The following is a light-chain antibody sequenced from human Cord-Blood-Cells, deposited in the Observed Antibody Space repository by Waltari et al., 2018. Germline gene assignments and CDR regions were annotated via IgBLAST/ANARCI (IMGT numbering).Light chain of an antibody. CDR2: EVS. V-gene: IGLV2-23*02. CDR3: CSYAGSSTPYV. J-gene: IGLJ1*01. Sequence: PGQSITISCTGTSRDVRRYNLVSWYQHNPGKAPKLMIYEVSKRPSGVSNRFSASKSGNTASLTISGLQAEDEADYYCCSYAGSSTPYVFGTGTKVTVL. CDR1: SRDVRRYNL.